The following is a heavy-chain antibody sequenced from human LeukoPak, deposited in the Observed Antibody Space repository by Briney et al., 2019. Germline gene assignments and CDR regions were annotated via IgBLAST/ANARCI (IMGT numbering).Heavy chain of an antibody. CDR1: GFTFSTYG. D-gene: IGHD6-13*01. J-gene: IGHJ4*02. V-gene: IGHV3-33*01. CDR2: TWYDGSDR. CDR3: ARGGGITWYDFDF. Sequence: PGGSLRLSCAASGFTFSTYGMHWVRQAPGKGLGWVAVTWYDGSDRSYADSVKGRFTISRDNSMNTLYLQMNSLRGEDTAVYYCARGGGITWYDFDFWGQGTLVTVSS.